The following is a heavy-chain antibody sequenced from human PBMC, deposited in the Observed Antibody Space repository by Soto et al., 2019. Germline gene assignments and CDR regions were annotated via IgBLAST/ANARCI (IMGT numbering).Heavy chain of an antibody. V-gene: IGHV1-3*01. CDR2: INAGNGNT. Sequence: SVKVSCKASGYTFTSYAMHWVRQAPGQRLEWMGWINAGNGNTKYSQKFQGRVTITRDTSASTAYMELISLRSEDTAVYYCARVGVLEVVPNDYYGSDVLGQGTTVT. D-gene: IGHD2-2*01. J-gene: IGHJ6*02. CDR1: GYTFTSYA. CDR3: ARVGVLEVVPNDYYGSDV.